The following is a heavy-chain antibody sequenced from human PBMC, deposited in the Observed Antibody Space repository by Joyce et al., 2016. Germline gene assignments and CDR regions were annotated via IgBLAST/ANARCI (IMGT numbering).Heavy chain of an antibody. D-gene: IGHD3-3*01. CDR1: AYTFTNYA. Sequence: QVQLVQSGAEVKKPGASVKVSCKASAYTFTNYAIHWVRQAPGQRLEWMGGINPGNGNTKFSQKFQGRVTITRDTSASTANMELSSLRSEDTAVYFCAKGFTKRRYYDFWRLPQIDALDIWGQGTMVTVSP. CDR2: INPGNGNT. CDR3: AKGFTKRRYYDFWRLPQIDALDI. V-gene: IGHV1-3*01. J-gene: IGHJ3*02.